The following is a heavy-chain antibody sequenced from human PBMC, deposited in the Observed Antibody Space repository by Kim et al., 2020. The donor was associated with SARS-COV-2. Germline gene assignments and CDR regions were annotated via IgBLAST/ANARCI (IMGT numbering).Heavy chain of an antibody. V-gene: IGHV6-1*01. CDR3: ARDHSSWSSLSTFDY. Sequence: VSVKSRITINPATSKNQCSLQLNSVTPEDTAVYYCARDHSSWSSLSTFDYWGQGTLVTVSS. J-gene: IGHJ4*02. D-gene: IGHD6-13*01.